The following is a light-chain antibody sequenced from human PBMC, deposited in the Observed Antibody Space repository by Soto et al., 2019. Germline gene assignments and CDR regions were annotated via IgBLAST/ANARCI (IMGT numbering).Light chain of an antibody. CDR2: ATS. V-gene: IGKV1-39*01. J-gene: IGKJ1*01. Sequence: DIQMTQSPSSLSASVGDRVTITCRASQNIVTYLNWYLQKPGQAPKLLIYATSSLQSGVPPRFSGSGSGTEFSCTISSLQPEDFATYFCQQSYNFPRTFGQGTRVEI. CDR3: QQSYNFPRT. CDR1: QNIVTY.